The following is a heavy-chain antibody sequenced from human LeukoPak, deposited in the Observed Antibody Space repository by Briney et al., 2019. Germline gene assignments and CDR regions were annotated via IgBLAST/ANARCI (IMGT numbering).Heavy chain of an antibody. CDR1: GFTFSSYW. CDR2: IKQDGSEK. D-gene: IGHD4/OR15-4a*01. V-gene: IGHV3-7*01. CDR3: ARDTLGEGEDANYAVYYFDF. Sequence: GGSLRLSCAASGFTFSSYWMSWVRQTPGKGLEWVANIKQDGSEKYYVDSVKGRFTISRDNAKNSLDLQMNSLRAEDTAVYYCARDTLGEGEDANYAVYYFDFWGQGTPVTVSS. J-gene: IGHJ4*02.